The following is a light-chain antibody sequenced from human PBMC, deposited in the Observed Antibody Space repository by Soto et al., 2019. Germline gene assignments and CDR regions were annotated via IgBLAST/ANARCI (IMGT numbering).Light chain of an antibody. CDR2: KAS. CDR3: QKYNSYPLT. V-gene: IGKV1-5*03. CDR1: QSFSTW. Sequence: DIQMTQSPSTLSASVGDRVTITCRASQSFSTWLAWYQQKPGKAPKLLIYKASSLESGVPSRFSGSGSGPEFTLTISSLQPDDFANYYCQKYNSYPLTFGGGTKVEIK. J-gene: IGKJ4*01.